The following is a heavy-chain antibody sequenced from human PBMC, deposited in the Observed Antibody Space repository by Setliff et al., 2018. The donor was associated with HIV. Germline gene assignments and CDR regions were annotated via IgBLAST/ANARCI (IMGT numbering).Heavy chain of an antibody. J-gene: IGHJ4*02. D-gene: IGHD6-13*01. V-gene: IGHV1-18*04. CDR2: ISAYNGNT. Sequence: ASVKVSCKASGYTFTDFYIHWVRQAPGQGLEWMGWISAYNGNTNYAQKLQGRVTLTTDTSTNTAYMELRSLRSDDTAVYYCARDQVYWQQLLFDYWGQGTLVTVSS. CDR1: GYTFTDFY. CDR3: ARDQVYWQQLLFDY.